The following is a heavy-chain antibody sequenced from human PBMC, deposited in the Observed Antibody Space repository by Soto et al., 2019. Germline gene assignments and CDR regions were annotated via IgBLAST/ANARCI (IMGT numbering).Heavy chain of an antibody. V-gene: IGHV4-30-2*01. Sequence: QLQLQESGSGLVKPSQTLSLTCAVSGGSISSDGYSWSWIRQPPGKGLEWIGYIYHSGSTYYIPSLKSRVTISVDRSKNQFSLKLSSVTAADTAVYYCASSHAGAHITAAVHWGQGTLVTVSS. CDR3: ASSHAGAHITAAVH. CDR1: GGSISSDGYS. D-gene: IGHD6-13*01. J-gene: IGHJ4*02. CDR2: IYHSGST.